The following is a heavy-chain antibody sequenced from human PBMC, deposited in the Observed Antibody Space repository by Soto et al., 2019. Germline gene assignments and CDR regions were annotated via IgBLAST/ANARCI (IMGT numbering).Heavy chain of an antibody. CDR3: ARHVGGYCSGGSCHDHYFDF. CDR1: GGSVSNYY. J-gene: IGHJ4*02. CDR2: IYFSGST. Sequence: QVQLRESGPGLAKPSETLSLTCTVSGGSVSNYYWSWIRQPPGKGLEWIGYIYFSGSTNYNPSLPSRVTISVDTSKNHFSLKLSSMTAADTAVYYCARHVGGYCSGGSCHDHYFDFWGQGTLVTVSS. V-gene: IGHV4-59*08. D-gene: IGHD2-15*01.